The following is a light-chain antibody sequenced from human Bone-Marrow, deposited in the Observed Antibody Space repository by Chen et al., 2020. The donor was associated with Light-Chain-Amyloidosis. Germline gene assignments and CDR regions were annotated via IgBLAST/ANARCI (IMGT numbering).Light chain of an antibody. Sequence: NFMLTQPHSVSESPGKTVIISCTRSSGSIATNYVQWYQQRPGSPPTTVIYEDDQRPSGVPDRFSGSIDRSSNSASLTISGLKTEDEADYYCQSYQGSSQGVFCGGTKLTVL. CDR3: QSYQGSSQGV. CDR2: EDD. J-gene: IGLJ3*02. V-gene: IGLV6-57*01. CDR1: SGSIATNY.